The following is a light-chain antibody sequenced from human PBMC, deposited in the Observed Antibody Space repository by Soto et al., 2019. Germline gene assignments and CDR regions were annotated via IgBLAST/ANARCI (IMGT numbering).Light chain of an antibody. CDR2: GAS. V-gene: IGKV3-20*01. CDR3: QQPGTSPIT. Sequence: EIVLTQSPGTLYLSPGERARLCCRASQSVSSSYLAWYQQKPGQAPRLVMYGASSRATGIPDRFSGSGSGTDGTLTISRLEKEDGAVYYCQQPGTSPITFGQGTRLEIK. CDR1: QSVSSSY. J-gene: IGKJ5*01.